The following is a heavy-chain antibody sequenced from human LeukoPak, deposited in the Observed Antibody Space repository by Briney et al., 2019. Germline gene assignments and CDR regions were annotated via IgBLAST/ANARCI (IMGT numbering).Heavy chain of an antibody. J-gene: IGHJ4*02. CDR1: GFTFSSYW. CDR3: ATLGTMVRGVIMDY. V-gene: IGHV3-74*01. CDR2: INSDGSYT. Sequence: GGSLRLSCAASGFTFSSYWMHWVRHAPGKGLVWVSRINSDGSYTNYADSVKGRFTISRHNAKNTLYLQMNSLRAEDTAVYYCATLGTMVRGVIMDYWGQGTLVTVSS. D-gene: IGHD3-10*01.